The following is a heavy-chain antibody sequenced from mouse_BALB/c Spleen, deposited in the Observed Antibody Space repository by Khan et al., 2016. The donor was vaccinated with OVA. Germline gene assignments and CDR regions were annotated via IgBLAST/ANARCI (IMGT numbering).Heavy chain of an antibody. J-gene: IGHJ3*01. CDR2: MFPGDGST. Sequence: QVQLQQSGAELVKPGASVKLSCKASGYTFTSYDINWVRQRPEQGLEWIGWMFPGDGSTKYNENFKGKATLTTDKSSSTAYMQLSRLTSEDSGAYFCERGGYGGLAYWGQGTLVTVSA. CDR3: ERGGYGGLAY. CDR1: GYTFTSYD. V-gene: IGHV1S56*01. D-gene: IGHD2-14*01.